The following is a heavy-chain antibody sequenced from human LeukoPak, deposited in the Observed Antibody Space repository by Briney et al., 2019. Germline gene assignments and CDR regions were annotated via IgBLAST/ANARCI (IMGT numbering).Heavy chain of an antibody. CDR1: GFTFSSYG. Sequence: GGSLRLSCAASGFTFSSYGMHWVRQAPGKGLEWVAVISYDGSNKYYADSVKGRFTISRDNSKNTLYLQMNSLRAEDTAVYYCAKDGQHYDRKPYYFVYWGQGTLVTVSS. J-gene: IGHJ4*02. CDR3: AKDGQHYDRKPYYFVY. V-gene: IGHV3-30*18. D-gene: IGHD3-22*01. CDR2: ISYDGSNK.